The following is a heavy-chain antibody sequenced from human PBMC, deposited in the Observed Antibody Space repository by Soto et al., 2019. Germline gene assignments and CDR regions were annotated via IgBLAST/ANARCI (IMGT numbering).Heavy chain of an antibody. D-gene: IGHD1-7*01. CDR3: ARMYNWNYGKSIDPDY. V-gene: IGHV1-8*01. J-gene: IGHJ4*02. CDR1: GYTFTSYD. CDR2: MNPNSGNT. Sequence: QVQLVQSGAEVKKPGASVKVSCKASGYTFTSYDINWVRQATGQGLEWMGWMNPNSGNTGYAQKFQGRVTMTRNTSISTAYMELSSLRSEDTAVYYCARMYNWNYGKSIDPDYWGQGTLVTVSS.